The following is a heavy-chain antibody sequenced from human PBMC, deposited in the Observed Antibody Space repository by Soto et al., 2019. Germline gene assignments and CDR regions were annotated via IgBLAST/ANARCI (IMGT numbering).Heavy chain of an antibody. D-gene: IGHD2-15*01. CDR2: LSGSGSLS. J-gene: IGHJ4*02. CDR3: ARDRGGALDS. V-gene: IGHV3-23*01. Sequence: EVLLLESGGGLVQPGGSLRLSCAASGFTFNTFAMVWVRQAPGKGLEWVSALSGSGSLSYYADSVKGRFTISRDNSKNTMYLQMNNLRVDETAVYFCARDRGGALDSWGQGTLVTVSS. CDR1: GFTFNTFA.